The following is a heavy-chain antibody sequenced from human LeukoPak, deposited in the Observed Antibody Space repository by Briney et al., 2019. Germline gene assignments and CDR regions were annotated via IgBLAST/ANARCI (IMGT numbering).Heavy chain of an antibody. V-gene: IGHV3-48*01. Sequence: GGSLRLSCAASGFTFSSYSMNWVRQAPGKGLEWVSHISSSSSTIYYADSVKGRFAISRDNAKNSLYLQMNSLRAEDTAVYYCARADFWSGYGASHWGQGTLVTVSS. CDR3: ARADFWSGYGASH. CDR2: ISSSSSTI. D-gene: IGHD3-3*01. J-gene: IGHJ4*02. CDR1: GFTFSSYS.